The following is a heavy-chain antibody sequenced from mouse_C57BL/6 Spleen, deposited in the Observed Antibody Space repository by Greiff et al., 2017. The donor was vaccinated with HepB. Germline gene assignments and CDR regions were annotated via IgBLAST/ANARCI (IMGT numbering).Heavy chain of an antibody. V-gene: IGHV1-7*01. CDR3: AEGILRRFFDY. J-gene: IGHJ2*01. CDR1: GYTFTSYW. CDR2: INPSSGYT. D-gene: IGHD1-1*01. Sequence: QVQLKQSGAELAKPGASVKLSCKASGYTFTSYWKHWVKQRPGQGLEWIGYINPSSGYTKYNQKFKDKATLTADKSSSTAYMQLSSLTYEDSAVYHCAEGILRRFFDYWGQGTTLTVSS.